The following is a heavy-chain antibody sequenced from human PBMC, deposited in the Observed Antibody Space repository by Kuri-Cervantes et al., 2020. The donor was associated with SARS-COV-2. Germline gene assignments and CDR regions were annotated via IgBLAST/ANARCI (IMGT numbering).Heavy chain of an antibody. CDR1: GGSISSYY. D-gene: IGHD6-19*01. CDR2: IYYSGST. Sequence: SETLSLTCTVSGGSISSYYCSWIRQPPGKGLEWIGYIYYSGSTNYNPSLKSRVTISVDTSKNQFSLKLSSVTAADTAVYYCAGSSGWYTYYYYGMDVWGQGTTVTVPS. CDR3: AGSSGWYTYYYYGMDV. J-gene: IGHJ6*02. V-gene: IGHV4-59*01.